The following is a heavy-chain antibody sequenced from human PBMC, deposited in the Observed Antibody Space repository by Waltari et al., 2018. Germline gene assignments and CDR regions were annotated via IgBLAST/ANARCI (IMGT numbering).Heavy chain of an antibody. CDR3: ARTGARWLQFAAFDI. Sequence: EVLLVESGGGLVQTGGSLRLSCAASRFTFSNYWVAWVRQAPGKGLEWVANINQDGSEEYYVDSVKGRFTISRDNAKNSLYLEMKTLRAEDTAIYYCARTGARWLQFAAFDIWGQGTMVTVSS. V-gene: IGHV3-7*01. CDR2: INQDGSEE. D-gene: IGHD5-12*01. CDR1: RFTFSNYW. J-gene: IGHJ3*02.